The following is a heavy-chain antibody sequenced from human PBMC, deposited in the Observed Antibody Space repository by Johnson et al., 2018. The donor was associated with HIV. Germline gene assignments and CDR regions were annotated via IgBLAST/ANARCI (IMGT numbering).Heavy chain of an antibody. J-gene: IGHJ3*02. CDR2: IWYDGSNE. V-gene: IGHV3-33*01. CDR1: GFTFSSYG. Sequence: QVHLVESGGGVVQPGRSLRLSCAASGFTFSSYGMHWVRQAPGKGLEWVAVIWYDGSNEHYADSVKGRFTISRDNSKNTLYLQMNSLRAEDTAVYYCAREQWADAFDIWGQGTMVTVSS. CDR3: AREQWADAFDI. D-gene: IGHD6-19*01.